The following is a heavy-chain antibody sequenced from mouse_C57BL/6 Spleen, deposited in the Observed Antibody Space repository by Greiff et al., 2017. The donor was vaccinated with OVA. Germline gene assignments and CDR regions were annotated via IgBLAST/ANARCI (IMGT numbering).Heavy chain of an antibody. V-gene: IGHV1-54*01. Sequence: VQLQESGAELVRPGTSVKVSCKASGYAFTNYLIEWVKQRPGQGLEWIGVINPGSGGTNYNEKFKGKATLTADKSSSTAYMQLSSLTSEDSAVYFCARRPVVAPYYFDYGGQGTTLTVSS. CDR3: ARRPVVAPYYFDY. CDR1: GYAFTNYL. CDR2: INPGSGGT. J-gene: IGHJ2*01. D-gene: IGHD1-1*01.